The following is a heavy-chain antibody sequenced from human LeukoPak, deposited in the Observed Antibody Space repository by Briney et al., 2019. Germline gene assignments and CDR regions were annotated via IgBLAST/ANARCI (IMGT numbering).Heavy chain of an antibody. CDR1: GGSFSGYY. CDR2: INHSGST. D-gene: IGHD6-13*01. V-gene: IGHV4-34*01. CDR3: ASATRPLGVAAAGTGLRY. J-gene: IGHJ4*02. Sequence: SETLSLTCAVYGGSFSGYYWSWIRQPPGKGLEWIGEINHSGSTNYNPSLKSRVTISVDTSKNQFSLKLSSVTAADTAVYYCASATRPLGVAAAGTGLRYWGQGTLVTASS.